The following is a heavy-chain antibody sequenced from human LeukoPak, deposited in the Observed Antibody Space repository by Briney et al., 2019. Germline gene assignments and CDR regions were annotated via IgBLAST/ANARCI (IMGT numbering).Heavy chain of an antibody. D-gene: IGHD6-13*01. J-gene: IGHJ5*02. Sequence: SETLSLTCAVSGGSISSGGYSWSWIRQPPGKGLEWIGYIYYSGSTYYNPSLKSRVTISVDTSKNQFSLKLSSVTAADTAVYYCARLVRGAAAGEGRNWFDPWGQGTLVTVSS. CDR3: ARLVRGAAAGEGRNWFDP. CDR2: IYYSGST. CDR1: GGSISSGGYS. V-gene: IGHV4-30-2*03.